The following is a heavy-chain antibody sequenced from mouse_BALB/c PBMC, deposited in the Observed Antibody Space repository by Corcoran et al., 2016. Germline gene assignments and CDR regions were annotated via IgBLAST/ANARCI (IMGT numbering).Heavy chain of an antibody. Sequence: QIQLVQSGPELKKLGETVKISCKASGYTFTNYGMNWVKQAPGKGLKWMGWINTYTGEATYDDDFKGRFAFTLETSASTAYSESNNLKHEDTATYRCARKDGRYAMDYWGKGTAVTVSA. CDR1: GYTFTNYG. J-gene: IGHJ4*01. CDR2: INTYTGEA. D-gene: IGHD2-3*01. CDR3: ARKDGRYAMDY. V-gene: IGHV9-3-1*01.